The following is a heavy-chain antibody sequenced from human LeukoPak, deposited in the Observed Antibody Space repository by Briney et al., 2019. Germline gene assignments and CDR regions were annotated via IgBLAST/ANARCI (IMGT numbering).Heavy chain of an antibody. Sequence: GGSLRLSCAASGFTFSSYGMHWVRQAPGKGLEWVALIWYDGSNKDYADSVKGRFTISRDNSKNTVYLQMNSLRAEDTAVYYCAKDYGFITPYCYFDLWGRGTLVTVSS. CDR1: GFTFSSYG. V-gene: IGHV3-33*06. CDR2: IWYDGSNK. D-gene: IGHD3-22*01. CDR3: AKDYGFITPYCYFDL. J-gene: IGHJ2*01.